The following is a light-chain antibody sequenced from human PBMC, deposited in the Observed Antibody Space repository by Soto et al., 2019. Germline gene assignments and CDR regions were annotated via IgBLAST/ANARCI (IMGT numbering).Light chain of an antibody. V-gene: IGLV1-44*01. Sequence: QSVLTQPPSASGTPGQRVTISCSGSNSNIGRNTVNWYQQLPGAAPNLLIYSNNERPSGVPDRFSGSKSGTSASLAISGLQSEDEADYYCAAGDESLNVPVFGGGTKLTVL. CDR2: SNN. J-gene: IGLJ2*01. CDR3: AAGDESLNVPV. CDR1: NSNIGRNT.